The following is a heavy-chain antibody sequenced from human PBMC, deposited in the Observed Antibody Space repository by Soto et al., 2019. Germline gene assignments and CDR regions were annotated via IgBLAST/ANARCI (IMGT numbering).Heavy chain of an antibody. V-gene: IGHV3-30-3*01. CDR3: ARTPETGGYYHYFDY. Sequence: VGSLRLSCAASGFTFNYYAMHWVRQAPGKGLEWVALISYAGSNKYYADSVKGRFTISRDNSENTLFLQMNSLGVEDTAVYYCARTPETGGYYHYFDYWGRGTLVTVSS. J-gene: IGHJ4*02. CDR1: GFTFNYYA. D-gene: IGHD3-22*01. CDR2: ISYAGSNK.